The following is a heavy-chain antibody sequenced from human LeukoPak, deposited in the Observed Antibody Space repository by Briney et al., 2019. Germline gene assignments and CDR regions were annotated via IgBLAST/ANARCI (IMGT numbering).Heavy chain of an antibody. Sequence: KSSETLSLTCTVSGASISSDFWTWIRQPPGKVLEWIGYVSHSASSNYNPSLKSRVTMSVDTPENQSSLKPASVTAADSAVYYCARYLRQEGKFYLDYWGQGTLVTVSS. D-gene: IGHD3-16*01. J-gene: IGHJ4*02. CDR3: ARYLRQEGKFYLDY. CDR1: GASISSDF. V-gene: IGHV4-59*01. CDR2: VSHSASS.